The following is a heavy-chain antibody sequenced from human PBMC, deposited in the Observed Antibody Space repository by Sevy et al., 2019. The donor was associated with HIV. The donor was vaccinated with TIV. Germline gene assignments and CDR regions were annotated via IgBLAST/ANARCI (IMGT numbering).Heavy chain of an antibody. J-gene: IGHJ6*02. CDR3: ARGIVVVPAAKAISSVLYGMDV. Sequence: GGSMRLSCAASGFTFSSYAMHWVRQAPGKGLEWVAVISYDGSNKYYADSVKGRLTISRDNSKNTLYLQMNSLRAEDTAVYYCARGIVVVPAAKAISSVLYGMDVWGQGTTVTVSS. V-gene: IGHV3-30*04. CDR1: GFTFSSYA. D-gene: IGHD2-2*01. CDR2: ISYDGSNK.